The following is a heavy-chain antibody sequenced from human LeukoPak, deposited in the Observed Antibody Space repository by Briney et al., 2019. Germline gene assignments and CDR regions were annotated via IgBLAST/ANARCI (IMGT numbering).Heavy chain of an antibody. CDR3: AREPIVGATRYWFDP. CDR2: MNPNSGNT. V-gene: IGHV1-8*01. D-gene: IGHD1-26*01. Sequence: GASVKVSCKASGYTFTSYDINWVRQATGQGLERMGWMNPNSGNTAYAQKFLGRVTMTRNTSISTAYMELSNLRSEDTAVYYCAREPIVGATRYWFDPWGQGTLVTVSS. CDR1: GYTFTSYD. J-gene: IGHJ5*02.